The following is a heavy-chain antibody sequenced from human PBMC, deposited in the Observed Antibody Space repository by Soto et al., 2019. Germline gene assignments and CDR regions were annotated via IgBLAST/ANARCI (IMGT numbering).Heavy chain of an antibody. CDR2: IYYSGST. V-gene: IGHV4-59*01. D-gene: IGHD3-9*01. CDR3: ARGPSLRYFDWLFINGYVYGMDV. Sequence: SETLSLTCPVSGGSISSYYWRWIRQPPGKGLEWIGYIYYSGSTNYNPSLKSRVTISVDTSKNQFSLKLSSVTAADTAVYYCARGPSLRYFDWLFINGYVYGMDVWGQGTTVTVSS. J-gene: IGHJ6*02. CDR1: GGSISSYY.